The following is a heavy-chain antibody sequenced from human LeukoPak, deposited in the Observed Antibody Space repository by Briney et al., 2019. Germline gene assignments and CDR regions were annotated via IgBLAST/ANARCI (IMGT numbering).Heavy chain of an antibody. D-gene: IGHD6-19*01. J-gene: IGHJ4*02. V-gene: IGHV4-59*08. Sequence: SETLSLTCTVSGGSISSYYWSWIRQPPGKGLEWIGYIYYSGSTIHNPSLKSRVTISVDTSKNQFSQTLSSVTAADTAVYYCARHGAYSSGWDRPFDYGGQGPLVTVSS. CDR1: GGSISSYY. CDR3: ARHGAYSSGWDRPFDY. CDR2: IYYSGST.